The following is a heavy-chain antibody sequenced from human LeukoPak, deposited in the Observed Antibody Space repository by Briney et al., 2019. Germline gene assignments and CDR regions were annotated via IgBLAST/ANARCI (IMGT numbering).Heavy chain of an antibody. CDR2: IIPIFGTA. CDR3: ARSRGGSQGAFDI. V-gene: IGHV1-69*13. D-gene: IGHD1-26*01. Sequence: ASVKVSCKASGGTFSSYAISWVRQAPGQGLEWMGGIIPIFGTANYAQKFQGRVTITADESTSTAYMELSSLRSEDTAVYYCARSRGGSQGAFDIWGQGTMVTVSS. CDR1: GGTFSSYA. J-gene: IGHJ3*02.